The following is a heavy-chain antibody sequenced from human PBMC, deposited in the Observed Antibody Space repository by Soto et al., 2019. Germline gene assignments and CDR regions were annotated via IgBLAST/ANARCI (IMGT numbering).Heavy chain of an antibody. CDR1: GFTFSSYG. J-gene: IGHJ4*02. CDR2: ISYDGRNK. CDR3: AKDESPVKVLNTLLDY. D-gene: IGHD4-4*01. V-gene: IGHV3-30*18. Sequence: QVQLVESGGGVVQPGRSLRLSCAASGFTFSSYGMHWVRQAPGKGLEWVAVISYDGRNKYYADSVKGRFTISRDNSKNTLYLQMNSLRAEDTAVYYCAKDESPVKVLNTLLDYWGQGTLVTVSS.